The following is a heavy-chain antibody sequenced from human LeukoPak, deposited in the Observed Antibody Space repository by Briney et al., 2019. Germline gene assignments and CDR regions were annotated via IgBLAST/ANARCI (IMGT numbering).Heavy chain of an antibody. V-gene: IGHV3-23*01. CDR3: AKGGYCSSTSCSTYYYYYYMDV. CDR1: GFTFSNYA. CDR2: ISGSGGST. J-gene: IGHJ6*03. Sequence: PGGSLRLSCAASGFTFSNYAMSWVRQAPGKGLEWVSTISGSGGSTYYADSVKGRFTISRDNSKNTLYLQMNSLRAEDTAVYYCAKGGYCSSTSCSTYYYYYYMDVWGKGTTVTISS. D-gene: IGHD2-2*01.